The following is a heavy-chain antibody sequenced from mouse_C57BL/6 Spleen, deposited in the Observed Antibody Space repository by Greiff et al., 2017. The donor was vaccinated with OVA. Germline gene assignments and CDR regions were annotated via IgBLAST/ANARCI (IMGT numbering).Heavy chain of an antibody. CDR2: ISDGGGYT. CDR1: GFTFSSYA. Sequence: EVNVVESGGGLVKPGGSLKLSCAASGFTFSSYAMSWVRQTPEKRLEWVATISDGGGYTYYPDNVKGRFTISRDNAKNNLYLQMSHLKSEDTAMYYCARGGDGYWGYWGQGTTLTVSS. J-gene: IGHJ2*01. D-gene: IGHD2-3*01. CDR3: ARGGDGYWGY. V-gene: IGHV5-4*03.